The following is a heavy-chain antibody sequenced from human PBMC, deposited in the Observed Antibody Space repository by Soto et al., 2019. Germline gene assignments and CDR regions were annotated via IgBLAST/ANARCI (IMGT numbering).Heavy chain of an antibody. Sequence: QVQLQESGPGLVKPSETLSLTCTVSGGSISSYYWSWIRQPPGKGLEWIGYIYYSGSTNYNPSLKSRVTISVDTSKNQFSLKLSSVTAAYSVLYYCALGRGYSYCCDYWGQGTLVTVSS. CDR1: GGSISSYY. V-gene: IGHV4-59*01. D-gene: IGHD5-18*01. CDR3: ALGRGYSYCCDY. J-gene: IGHJ4*02. CDR2: IYYSGST.